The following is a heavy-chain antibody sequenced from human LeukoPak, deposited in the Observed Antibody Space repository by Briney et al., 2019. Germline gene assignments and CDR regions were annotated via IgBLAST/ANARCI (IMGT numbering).Heavy chain of an antibody. CDR1: GFTFSSYS. Sequence: GGSLRLSCAASGFTFSSYSMNWVRQAPGKGLEWVSSISSSSSTIYYADSVKGRFPIPRDNAKNSLYLQMNSLRAEDTAVYYCTTDPILIYYDSSGPAPFDYWAREPWSPSPQ. J-gene: IGHJ4*02. CDR2: ISSSSSTI. V-gene: IGHV3-21*04. CDR3: TTDPILIYYDSSGPAPFDY. D-gene: IGHD3-22*01.